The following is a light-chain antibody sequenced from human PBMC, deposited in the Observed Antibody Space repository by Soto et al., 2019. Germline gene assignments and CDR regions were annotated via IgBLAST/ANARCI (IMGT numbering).Light chain of an antibody. CDR1: SSNIGAGYD. J-gene: IGLJ3*02. Sequence: QSALTQPPSVSGAPGQRVTISCTGSSSNIGAGYDVHWYQQLPGTAPKLLIYGNNNRPSGVPDRFSGSKSGTSASLAIAGLQAEDEADYYCQSFDSSLSGSVLGGGTKLTVL. CDR3: QSFDSSLSGSV. CDR2: GNN. V-gene: IGLV1-40*01.